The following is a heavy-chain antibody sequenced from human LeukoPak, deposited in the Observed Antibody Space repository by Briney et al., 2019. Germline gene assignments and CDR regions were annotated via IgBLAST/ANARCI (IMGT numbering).Heavy chain of an antibody. CDR1: GFTFSDHW. CDR2: INEDGSDK. CDR3: ARGNVAVSRDY. J-gene: IGHJ4*02. D-gene: IGHD2-15*01. V-gene: IGHV3-7*01. Sequence: GGSLRLSCAASGFTFSDHWMSWVRQAPGKGLEWVANINEDGSDKYYVDSVKGRFTISRDNVKNSLYLQMNSLRAEDTAVYYCARGNVAVSRDYWGQGPLATVPS.